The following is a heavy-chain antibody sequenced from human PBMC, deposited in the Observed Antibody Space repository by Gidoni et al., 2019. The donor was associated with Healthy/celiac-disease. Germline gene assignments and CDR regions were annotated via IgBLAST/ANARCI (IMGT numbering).Heavy chain of an antibody. V-gene: IGHV4-39*01. J-gene: IGHJ4*02. CDR3: ARRGQLVVFDY. CDR1: GGSISSSSYY. CDR2: IYYSGST. D-gene: IGHD6-6*01. Sequence: QLQLQESGPGLVKPSETLSLTCTVSGGSISSSSYYWGWIRQPPGKGLEWIGSIYYSGSTYYNPSLKSRVTISVDTSKNQFSLKLSSVTAADTAVYYCARRGQLVVFDYWGQGTLVTVSS.